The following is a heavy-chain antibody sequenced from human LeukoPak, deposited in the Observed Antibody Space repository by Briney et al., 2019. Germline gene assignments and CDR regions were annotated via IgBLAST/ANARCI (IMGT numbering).Heavy chain of an antibody. CDR2: IYYSGST. Sequence: SETLSLTCTVSGGSISSGGYYWSWIRQPPGKGLEWIGYIYYSGSTYYNPSLKSRVTISVDTSKNQFSLKLSSVTAADTAGYYCARYGDYDSYYYGMDVWGQGTTVTVSS. CDR1: GGSISSGGYY. V-gene: IGHV4-31*03. D-gene: IGHD4-17*01. CDR3: ARYGDYDSYYYGMDV. J-gene: IGHJ6*02.